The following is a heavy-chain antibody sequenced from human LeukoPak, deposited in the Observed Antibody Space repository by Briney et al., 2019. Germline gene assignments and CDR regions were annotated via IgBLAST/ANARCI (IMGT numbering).Heavy chain of an antibody. CDR3: ARKWGDFDY. V-gene: IGHV4-34*01. CDR2: INHSGST. Sequence: SETLSLTCAVYGGSFSGYYWSWIRQPPGKGLEWIGEINHSGSTNYNPSLKSRVTISVDTSKNQFSLKLSSVTAADTAVYYCARKWGDFDYWGQGTLVTVSS. J-gene: IGHJ4*02. CDR1: GGSFSGYY. D-gene: IGHD1-26*01.